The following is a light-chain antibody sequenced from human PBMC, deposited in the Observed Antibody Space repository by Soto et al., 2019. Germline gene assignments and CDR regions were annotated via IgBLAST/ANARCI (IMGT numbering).Light chain of an antibody. CDR2: GAS. J-gene: IGKJ1*01. V-gene: IGKV3-20*01. Sequence: TQSPSSLSASLGDRVTLSCRASQSVSSNLDWYQQKPGQAPRLLIYGASTRATGIPDRFSGSGSGTDFTLTISRLEPEDIAVYYCHQYGSSPRTFGQGTKVDI. CDR3: HQYGSSPRT. CDR1: QSVSSN.